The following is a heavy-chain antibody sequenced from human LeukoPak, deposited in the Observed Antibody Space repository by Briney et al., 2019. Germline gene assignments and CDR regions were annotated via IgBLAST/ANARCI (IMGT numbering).Heavy chain of an antibody. CDR1: GGSFSAYY. D-gene: IGHD2-8*02. J-gene: IGHJ4*02. Sequence: SETLSLTCAIYGGSFSAYYWSWIRQPPGKGLEWIGETDHSGSTNYNPSLKSRVTISVDTSKNQFSLKLSSVTAADTAVYYRARLTGSVNNNVDWGQGTLVTVSS. CDR3: ARLTGSVNNNVD. V-gene: IGHV4-34*01. CDR2: TDHSGST.